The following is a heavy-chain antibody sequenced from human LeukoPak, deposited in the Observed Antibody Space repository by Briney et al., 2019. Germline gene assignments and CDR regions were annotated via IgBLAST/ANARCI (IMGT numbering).Heavy chain of an antibody. Sequence: SETLSLTCAVYGGSFSGYYWSWIRQPPGKGLEWIGEINHSGSTDYNPSLKSRVTISVDTSKNQFSLKLSSVTAADTAVYYCARGKNRRSMVRGALNWFDPWGQGTLVTVSS. CDR1: GGSFSGYY. J-gene: IGHJ5*02. CDR2: INHSGST. V-gene: IGHV4-34*01. CDR3: ARGKNRRSMVRGALNWFDP. D-gene: IGHD3-10*01.